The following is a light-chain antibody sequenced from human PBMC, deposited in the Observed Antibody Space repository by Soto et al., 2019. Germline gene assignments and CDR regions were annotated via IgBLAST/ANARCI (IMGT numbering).Light chain of an antibody. J-gene: IGKJ5*01. V-gene: IGKV3-20*01. CDR1: QSLSNHIY. CDR3: QQYGSSPPDT. CDR2: GAS. Sequence: ETVLTQSPGSLSLSPGERPTLSCRASQSLSNHIYLAWYQQKPGQAPRLLIYGASSRATGIQDRFSGSGSGTDFTIPISRLEPEDFAVYYCQQYGSSPPDTFGQGTRLEIK.